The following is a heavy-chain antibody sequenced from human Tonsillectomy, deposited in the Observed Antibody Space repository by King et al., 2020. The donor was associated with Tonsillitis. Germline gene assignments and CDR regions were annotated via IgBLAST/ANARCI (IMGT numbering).Heavy chain of an antibody. CDR2: IRYDGSNK. V-gene: IGHV3-30*02. CDR3: AKDVNGGKRIVVVSAHWFDP. Sequence: VQLVESGGGVVQPGGSLRLSCAASGFTFSSYGMHWVRQAPGKGLEWVAFIRYDGSNKYYADYVKGRFTISRDNSKNTLYLQMNSLRAEDTAVYYCAKDVNGGKRIVVVSAHWFDPWGQGTLVTVSS. J-gene: IGHJ5*02. D-gene: IGHD2-2*01. CDR1: GFTFSSYG.